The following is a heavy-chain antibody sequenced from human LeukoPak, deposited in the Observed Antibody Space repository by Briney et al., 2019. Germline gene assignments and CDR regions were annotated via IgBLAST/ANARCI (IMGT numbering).Heavy chain of an antibody. Sequence: GGSLRLSCAASGFTFSSYWMSWVRQAPGKGLEWVANIKQDGSEKYYVDSVKGRFTISRDNAKNSLYLQMNSLRAEDTAVYYCARDLLSRMATGVGFDYWGQGTLVTVSS. CDR2: IKQDGSEK. CDR1: GFTFSSYW. V-gene: IGHV3-7*01. CDR3: ARDLLSRMATGVGFDY. J-gene: IGHJ4*02. D-gene: IGHD5-24*01.